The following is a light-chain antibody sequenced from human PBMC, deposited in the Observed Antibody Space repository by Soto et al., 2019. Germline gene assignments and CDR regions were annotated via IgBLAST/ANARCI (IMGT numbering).Light chain of an antibody. CDR3: QQYATSPLT. V-gene: IGKV3-20*01. Sequence: TLSCRASQSVSNNYLAWYQQKPGQAPRLVIFGASNRATGIPDRFSASGSGTEFTLTISRLEPEDVAVYYCQQYATSPLTFGHETKVDIK. J-gene: IGKJ1*01. CDR2: GAS. CDR1: QSVSNNY.